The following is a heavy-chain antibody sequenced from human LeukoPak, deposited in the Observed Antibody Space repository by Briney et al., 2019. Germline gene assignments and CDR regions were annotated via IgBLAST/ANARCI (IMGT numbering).Heavy chain of an antibody. Sequence: GSLRLSCAASGFTFSDYYMTWIRQPPGKGLEWIGEINHSGSTNYNPSLKSRVTISVDTSRNEFSLKLSSVTAADTAVYYCARWTTCGGDCHILDYWGQGILVTVSS. V-gene: IGHV4-34*01. J-gene: IGHJ4*02. D-gene: IGHD2-21*02. CDR2: INHSGST. CDR1: GFTFSDYY. CDR3: ARWTTCGGDCHILDY.